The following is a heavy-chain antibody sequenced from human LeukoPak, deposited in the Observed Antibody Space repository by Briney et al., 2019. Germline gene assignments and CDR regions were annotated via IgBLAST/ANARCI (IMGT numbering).Heavy chain of an antibody. CDR2: IYSGGST. D-gene: IGHD3-22*01. CDR3: ASLGKTNYYDSSGLDAFDI. V-gene: IGHV3-53*05. CDR1: GFTVSSNY. Sequence: GGSLRLSCAASGFTVSSNYMSWVRQAPGKGLEWVSVIYSGGSTYYADSVKGRFTISRDNSKNTLYLQMNSLRAEDTAVYYCASLGKTNYYDSSGLDAFDIWGQGTMVTVSS. J-gene: IGHJ3*02.